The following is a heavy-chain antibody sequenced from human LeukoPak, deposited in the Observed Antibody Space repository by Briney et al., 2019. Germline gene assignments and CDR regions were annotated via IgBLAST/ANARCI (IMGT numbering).Heavy chain of an antibody. J-gene: IGHJ4*02. CDR1: GGSFSGYF. Sequence: PSETLSLTCAVNGGSFSGYFWSWIRQPPGKGLEWIGEINHSGSTYYNASLKSRITISVDTSKNQFSLKLSSVTAADTAVYYCARARGYSYGPDYWGQGTLVTVSS. V-gene: IGHV4-34*01. CDR3: ARARGYSYGPDY. CDR2: INHSGST. D-gene: IGHD5-18*01.